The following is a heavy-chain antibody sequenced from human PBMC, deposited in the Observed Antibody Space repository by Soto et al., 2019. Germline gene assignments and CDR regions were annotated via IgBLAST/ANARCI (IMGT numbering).Heavy chain of an antibody. CDR2: ISGSGSPI. V-gene: IGHV3-48*01. CDR3: ARGLGSSWFFL. Sequence: GGSLRLSCSASGFTFSDCNMXWVRQAPGKGLEWLSYISGSGSPIFYADSVKGRFTISRDNARNSLYLQMNSLRAEDTAVYYCARGLGSSWFFLWGQGTLVTVSS. J-gene: IGHJ5*02. CDR1: GFTFSDCN. D-gene: IGHD6-13*01.